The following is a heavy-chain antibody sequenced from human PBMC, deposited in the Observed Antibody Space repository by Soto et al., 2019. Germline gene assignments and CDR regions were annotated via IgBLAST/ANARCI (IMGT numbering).Heavy chain of an antibody. Sequence: QVQLQQWGAGLLKPSETLSLTGAVYGGSFSGYYWSWIRQPPGKGLEWIGEINHSGSTNYNPSLKSRVTISVDTSKNQFSLKLSSVTAADTAVYYCARGLVYYYGSGSYYYFDYWGQGTLVTVSS. CDR2: INHSGST. CDR1: GGSFSGYY. J-gene: IGHJ4*02. CDR3: ARGLVYYYGSGSYYYFDY. D-gene: IGHD3-10*01. V-gene: IGHV4-34*01.